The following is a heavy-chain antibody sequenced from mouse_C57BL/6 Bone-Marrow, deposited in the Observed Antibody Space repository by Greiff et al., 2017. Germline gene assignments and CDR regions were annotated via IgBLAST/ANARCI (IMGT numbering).Heavy chain of an antibody. J-gene: IGHJ2*01. CDR3: ARYYGSSYSYYFDY. D-gene: IGHD1-1*01. CDR2: IYPGDGDT. V-gene: IGHV1-80*01. CDR1: GYAFSSYW. Sequence: QVPLQQSGAELVKPGASVKISCKASGYAFSSYWMNWVKQRPGKGLEWIGQIYPGDGDTNYNGKFKGKATLTADKSSSTAYMQLSSLPSEDSAVYFCARYYGSSYSYYFDYWGQGTTLTVSS.